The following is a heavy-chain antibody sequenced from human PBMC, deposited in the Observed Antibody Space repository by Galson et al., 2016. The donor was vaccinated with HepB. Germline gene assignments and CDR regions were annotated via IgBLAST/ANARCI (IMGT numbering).Heavy chain of an antibody. CDR2: VSRSRENK. J-gene: IGHJ4*02. D-gene: IGHD1-26*01. CDR3: ARAPPSASDYRADYFDS. Sequence: SLRLSCAASGFTLSGYSMNWVRQAPGKGLEWVASVSRSRENKNYADSLRGRFTISRDNAGNSLHLQISSLRADDTAVYYCARAPPSASDYRADYFDSWGQGTLVTVSS. V-gene: IGHV3-21*01. CDR1: GFTLSGYS.